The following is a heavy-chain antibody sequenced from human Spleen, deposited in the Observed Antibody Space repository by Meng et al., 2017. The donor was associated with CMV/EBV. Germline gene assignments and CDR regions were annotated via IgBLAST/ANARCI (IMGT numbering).Heavy chain of an antibody. CDR3: ARRTTSTVVTQGDYFDY. J-gene: IGHJ4*02. Sequence: LRLSCTVSGDSVTSDNSHWTWIRQPPGRGLEWIGHIYYAGNTKYNPSLESRVAISVDTSKQQFSLKLTSVTAADTAIYYCARRTTSTVVTQGDYFDYWGQGILVTVSS. V-gene: IGHV4-61*01. D-gene: IGHD4-23*01. CDR1: GDSVTSDNSH. CDR2: IYYAGNT.